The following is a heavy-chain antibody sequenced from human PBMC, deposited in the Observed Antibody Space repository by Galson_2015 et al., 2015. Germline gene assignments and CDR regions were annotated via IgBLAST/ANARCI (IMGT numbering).Heavy chain of an antibody. CDR1: GFALRTSGVG. J-gene: IGHJ4*02. D-gene: IGHD3-16*01. V-gene: IGHV2-5*01. Sequence: LAPPSQPLTLTCTFSGFALRTSGVGGGWIRQPPGRALEWLALFYWCDGQRYSPSLKSRLTITKDTSKNQVVLTMTNMDPVDTATYYCAHSTSGYDYVWGSTFDYWGQGTLVTVSS. CDR3: AHSTSGYDYVWGSTFDY. CDR2: FYWCDGQ.